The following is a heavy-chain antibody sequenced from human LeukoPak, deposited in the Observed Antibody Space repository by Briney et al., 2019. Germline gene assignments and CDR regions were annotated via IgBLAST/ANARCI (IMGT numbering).Heavy chain of an antibody. CDR3: ARDYTRTTGWFDP. D-gene: IGHD1-1*01. V-gene: IGHV3-21*01. CDR1: GFTFSSYS. J-gene: IGHJ5*02. Sequence: GGSLRLSCAASGFTFSSYSMNWDRQAPGKGLEWVSSISSSSSYIYYADSVKGRFTISRDNAKNSLYLQMNSLRAEDTAVYYCARDYTRTTGWFDPWGQGTLVTVSS. CDR2: ISSSSSYI.